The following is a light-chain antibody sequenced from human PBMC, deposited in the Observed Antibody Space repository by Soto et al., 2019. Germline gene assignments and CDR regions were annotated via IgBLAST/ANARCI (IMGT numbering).Light chain of an antibody. Sequence: DIQMTQSPSSLSASLGDRVAIPCRASQSISSYLNWYQQKPGKAPKLLIYAASSLQSGVPSRFSGSGSGTEFTLTISSLQPDDFATYYCQQYNSYSWTFGQGTKVDIK. CDR1: QSISSY. V-gene: IGKV1-39*01. CDR3: QQYNSYSWT. J-gene: IGKJ1*01. CDR2: AAS.